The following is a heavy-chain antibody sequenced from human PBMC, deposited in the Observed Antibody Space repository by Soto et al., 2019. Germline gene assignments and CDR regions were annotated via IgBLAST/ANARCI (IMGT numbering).Heavy chain of an antibody. J-gene: IGHJ4*02. Sequence: GGSLRLSCTASGFTFNGAWMNWVRQAPGKGLEWVGRVKSKVDGGSIDYSAPVRGRFTISRDDSRGTVDLQMNSLSAEDSAMYYCSADLPDWGAYAFDYWGQGALVTVSS. CDR2: VKSKVDGGSI. D-gene: IGHD3-16*01. CDR3: SADLPDWGAYAFDY. CDR1: GFTFNGAW. V-gene: IGHV3-15*07.